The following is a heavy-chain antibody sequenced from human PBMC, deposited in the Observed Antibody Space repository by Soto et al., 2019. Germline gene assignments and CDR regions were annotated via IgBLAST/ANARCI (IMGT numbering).Heavy chain of an antibody. D-gene: IGHD6-19*01. CDR2: INPSGGSK. CDR1: GYTFTSYY. J-gene: IGHJ1*01. Sequence: QVQLVQSGAEVKKPGASVKVSCKASGYTFTSYYMHWVRQAPGQGLEWMRIINPSGGSKSYEQKLQGRVTLPRDISTSQVYMELSSVRSEDTAVYYCASGFGTGYSSADFQPWGQGTLVTVSS. V-gene: IGHV1-46*01. CDR3: ASGFGTGYSSADFQP.